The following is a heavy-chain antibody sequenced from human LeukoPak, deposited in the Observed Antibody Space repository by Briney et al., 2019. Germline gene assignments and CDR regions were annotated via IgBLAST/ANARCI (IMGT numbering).Heavy chain of an antibody. D-gene: IGHD3-10*01. Sequence: SETLSLTCAVYGGSFSGYYWSWIRQPPGKGREWSGEINHSGSTNYNPSLKSRVTISVDTSKNQFSLKLSSVTAADTAVYYCARALYYYGSGSYLYWGQGTLVTVSS. CDR2: INHSGST. V-gene: IGHV4-34*01. J-gene: IGHJ4*02. CDR1: GGSFSGYY. CDR3: ARALYYYGSGSYLY.